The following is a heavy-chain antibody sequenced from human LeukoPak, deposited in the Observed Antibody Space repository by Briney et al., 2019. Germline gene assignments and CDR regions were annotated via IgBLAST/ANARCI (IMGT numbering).Heavy chain of an antibody. V-gene: IGHV3-33*08. Sequence: PGGSLRLSCAASGFTFSSYGMHWARQPPGKGLEWVAVIWYDGSNKYYADSVKGRFTISRDNSKNTLYLQMNSLRAEDTAVYYCARVAGATLRIDYWGQGTLVIVSS. CDR2: IWYDGSNK. D-gene: IGHD3-10*01. CDR3: ARVAGATLRIDY. J-gene: IGHJ4*02. CDR1: GFTFSSYG.